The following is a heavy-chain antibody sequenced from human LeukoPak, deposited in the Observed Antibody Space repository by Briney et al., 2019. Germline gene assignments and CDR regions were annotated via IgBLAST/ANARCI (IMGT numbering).Heavy chain of an antibody. Sequence: SETLSLTCAVYGGSFSGYYWSWIREPPGKGLEWIGEINHSGITNYNPSLKSRVTISVDTSKNQFSLKLSSVTAADTAVYYCARARRYCSSTSCYRYYYYYYMDVWGKGTTVTVSS. V-gene: IGHV4-34*01. J-gene: IGHJ6*03. CDR2: INHSGIT. D-gene: IGHD2-2*02. CDR3: ARARRYCSSTSCYRYYYYYYMDV. CDR1: GGSFSGYY.